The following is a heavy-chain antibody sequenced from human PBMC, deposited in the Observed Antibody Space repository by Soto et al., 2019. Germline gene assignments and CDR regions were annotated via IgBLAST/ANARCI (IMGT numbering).Heavy chain of an antibody. D-gene: IGHD2-2*01. CDR3: ARVRRHQPLGCFDP. CDR1: GGSISSGGYY. CDR2: IYHSGTT. Sequence: QVQLQESGPGLVKPSQTLSLTCTVSGGSISSGGYYWSWIRQHPGKGLEWIGYIYHSGTTYYNPSLKSRRTRXVXTTXRHASLHLNSVTAADTAVYYCARVRRHQPLGCFDPWGQGTLVTVSS. V-gene: IGHV4-31*03. J-gene: IGHJ5*02.